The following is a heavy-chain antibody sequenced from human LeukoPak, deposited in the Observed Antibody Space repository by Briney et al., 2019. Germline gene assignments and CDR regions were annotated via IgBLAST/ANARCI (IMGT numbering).Heavy chain of an antibody. J-gene: IGHJ3*02. CDR3: ARPAAGTVSDAFDI. V-gene: IGHV3-74*01. Sequence: GGSLRLSCAASGFTFSGYWMHWVRQAPGKGLVWVSRVNTDGSTTTYADSVKGRFTTSRDNAKNTLYLQMNSLRAEDTAVYYCARPAAGTVSDAFDIWGQGTMVTVSS. CDR2: VNTDGSTT. CDR1: GFTFSGYW. D-gene: IGHD6-13*01.